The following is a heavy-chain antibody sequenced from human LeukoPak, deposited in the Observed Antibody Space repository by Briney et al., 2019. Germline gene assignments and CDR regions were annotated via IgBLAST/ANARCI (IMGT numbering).Heavy chain of an antibody. CDR2: IYHSGST. CDR1: GGSISSGGYY. CDR3: ARVNAIRRTKSLDY. J-gene: IGHJ4*02. V-gene: IGHV4-30-2*01. Sequence: SQTLSLTCTVSGGSISSGGYYWSWIRQPPGKGLEWIGYIYHSGSTYYNPSLKSRVTISVDRSKNQFSLKLSSVTAADTAVYYCARVNAIRRTKSLDYWGQGTLVTVSS. D-gene: IGHD1-1*01.